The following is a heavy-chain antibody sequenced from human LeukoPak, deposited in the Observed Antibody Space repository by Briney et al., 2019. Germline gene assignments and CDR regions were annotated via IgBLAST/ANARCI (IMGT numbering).Heavy chain of an antibody. V-gene: IGHV3-53*01. CDR1: GFTFSSYS. J-gene: IGHJ4*02. CDR2: IYSGGST. D-gene: IGHD3-22*01. CDR3: AREVHRDYYDSSGYFDY. Sequence: GGSLRLSCAASGFTFSSYSMNWVRQAPGKGLEWVSVIYSGGSTYYADSVKGRFTISRDNSKNTLYLQMNSLRAEDTAVYYCAREVHRDYYDSSGYFDYWGQGTLVTVPS.